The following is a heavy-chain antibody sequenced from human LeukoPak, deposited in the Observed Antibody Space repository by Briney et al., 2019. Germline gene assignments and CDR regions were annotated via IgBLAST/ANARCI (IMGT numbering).Heavy chain of an antibody. D-gene: IGHD6-6*01. CDR2: IKSRTDGGTT. CDR1: GFTFSNAW. Sequence: GGSLRLSCAASGFTFSNAWMSWVRQAPGKGLEWVGRIKSRTDGGTTDYAAPVKGRFTISRDNSKNTLYLQMNSLRAADTAVYYCARDKGTSYLSSFDYWGQGTLVTVSS. V-gene: IGHV3-15*01. J-gene: IGHJ4*02. CDR3: ARDKGTSYLSSFDY.